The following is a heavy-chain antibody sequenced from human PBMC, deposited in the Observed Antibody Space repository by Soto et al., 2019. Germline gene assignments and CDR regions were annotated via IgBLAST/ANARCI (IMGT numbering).Heavy chain of an antibody. CDR3: ARGRGYYYDSSGYSPGYFDL. V-gene: IGHV1-69*01. J-gene: IGHJ2*01. Sequence: QVQLVQSGAEVKKPGSSVKVSCKASGGTFSSYAISWVRQAPGQGLEWMGGITPIFGTANYAQKFQGRVTITADESTSTAYMELSSLRSEDTAVYYCARGRGYYYDSSGYSPGYFDLWGRGTLVTVSS. D-gene: IGHD3-22*01. CDR1: GGTFSSYA. CDR2: ITPIFGTA.